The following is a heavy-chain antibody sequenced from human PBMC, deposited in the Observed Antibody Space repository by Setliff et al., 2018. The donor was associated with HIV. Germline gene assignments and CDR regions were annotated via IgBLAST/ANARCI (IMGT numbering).Heavy chain of an antibody. J-gene: IGHJ6*03. D-gene: IGHD3-9*01. CDR1: GGSFSAYY. CDR2: IYFSGST. CDR3: ARIARHDLLTGYNYFYYMDV. Sequence: SETLSLTCAVYGGSFSAYYWSWVRQPPGKDLEWIGSIYFSGSTYYNPSLKSRLTISVDPSKNQFSLKVTSVTAADTAVYYCARIARHDLLTGYNYFYYMDVWGQGTTVTVSS. V-gene: IGHV4-34*01.